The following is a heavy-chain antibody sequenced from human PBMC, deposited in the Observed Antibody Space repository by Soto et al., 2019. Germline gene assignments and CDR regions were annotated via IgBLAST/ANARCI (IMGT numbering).Heavy chain of an antibody. CDR2: INPSGGST. V-gene: IGHV1-46*03. J-gene: IGHJ6*03. D-gene: IGHD5-12*01. CDR1: VYTFTVYY. CDR3: AKSGGGIWWLQTDYCFYMDV. Sequence: GALLTGACQGSVYTFTVYYMDWVRQTTRQGLEWMGIINPSGGSTSYAQKFQGRVTMTRDTSTRTVYMELSSLRSEDTAVYYCAKSGGGIWWLQTDYCFYMDVWGKGTTVTVSS.